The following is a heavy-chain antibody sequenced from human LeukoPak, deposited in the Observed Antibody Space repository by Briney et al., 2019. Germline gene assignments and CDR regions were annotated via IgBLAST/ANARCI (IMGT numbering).Heavy chain of an antibody. CDR2: INCNNGGA. V-gene: IGHV1-2*02. Sequence: ASVKVSCKASGYTFSGYYMHWVRQTPGQGLEWMGWINCNNGGANYAQKFQGRVTLTRDTSITTAYMEVSSLRSDDTAVYYCARDHPYSNNGRGVDYWRQGTLVTVSS. CDR3: ARDHPYSNNGRGVDY. CDR1: GYTFSGYY. J-gene: IGHJ4*02. D-gene: IGHD4-11*01.